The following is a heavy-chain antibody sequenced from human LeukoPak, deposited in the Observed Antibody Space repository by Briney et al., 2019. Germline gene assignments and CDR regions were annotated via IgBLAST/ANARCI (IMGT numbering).Heavy chain of an antibody. CDR1: GFTFSSYW. CDR3: ARAVPDYYGSGSSLFYYFDY. V-gene: IGHV3-7*03. Sequence: GGSLRLSCAASGFTFSSYWMSWVRQAPGKGLEWVANIKQDGSEKYYVDPVKGRFTISRDNAKNSLYLRMNSLRAEDTAVYYCARAVPDYYGSGSSLFYYFDYWGQGTLVTVSS. J-gene: IGHJ4*02. D-gene: IGHD3-10*01. CDR2: IKQDGSEK.